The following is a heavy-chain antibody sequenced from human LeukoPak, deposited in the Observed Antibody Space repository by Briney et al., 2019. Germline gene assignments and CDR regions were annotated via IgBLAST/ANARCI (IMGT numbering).Heavy chain of an antibody. V-gene: IGHV1-69*05. J-gene: IGHJ4*02. CDR3: ASPAPDSSGYFTFDY. CDR1: GGTFSSYA. CDR2: VIPIFGTA. Sequence: SVKVSCKASGGTFSSYAISWVRQAPGQELEWMGGVIPIFGTANYAQKFQGRVTITTDESTSTAYMELSSLRSEDTAVYYCASPAPDSSGYFTFDYWGQGTLVTVSS. D-gene: IGHD3-22*01.